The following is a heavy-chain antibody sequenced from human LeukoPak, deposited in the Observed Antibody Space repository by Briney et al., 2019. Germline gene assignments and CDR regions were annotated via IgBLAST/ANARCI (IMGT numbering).Heavy chain of an antibody. CDR2: ISDSGDGT. D-gene: IGHD1-26*01. CDR3: AREGRAGATYIDY. CDR1: GFNFSSYA. Sequence: GGSLRLSCAASGFNFSSYAMSWVRQAPGKGLEWVSAISDSGDGTYYADSVKGRFTISRDNSKNTLYLQVSLRAEDAAVYYCAREGRAGATYIDYWGQGTRVTVSS. J-gene: IGHJ4*02. V-gene: IGHV3-23*01.